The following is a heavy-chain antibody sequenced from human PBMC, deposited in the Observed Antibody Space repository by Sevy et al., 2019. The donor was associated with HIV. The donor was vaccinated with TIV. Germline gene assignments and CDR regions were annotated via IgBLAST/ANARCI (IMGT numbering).Heavy chain of an antibody. D-gene: IGHD3-9*01. CDR3: ARDWDDDILTGYTTYYYYGMDV. V-gene: IGHV3-7*01. CDR2: IKQDGSEK. Sequence: GGSLRLSCAASGFTFSSYWMSWVRQAPGKGLEWVANIKQDGSEKYNVDSVKGRFTISRDNAKNSLYLQMNSPRAEDTAVYYCARDWDDDILTGYTTYYYYGMDVWGQGTTVTVYS. J-gene: IGHJ6*02. CDR1: GFTFSSYW.